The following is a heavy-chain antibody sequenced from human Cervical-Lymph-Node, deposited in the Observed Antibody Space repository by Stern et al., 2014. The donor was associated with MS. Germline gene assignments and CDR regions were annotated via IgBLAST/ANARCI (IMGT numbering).Heavy chain of an antibody. J-gene: IGHJ4*02. D-gene: IGHD2-8*01. CDR2: ISYDGNHK. CDR3: ARDYEDTSMLFDH. Sequence: VQLVESGGAVVQPGRSLRLSCAASGFTFSSYGMNWVRQAPGKGLEWVTVISYDGNHKSYAASVKGRFTISRDNSKNTLHLQMNSVTPDDTAIYYCARDYEDTSMLFDHWGQGTLVTVSS. V-gene: IGHV3-30*03. CDR1: GFTFSSYG.